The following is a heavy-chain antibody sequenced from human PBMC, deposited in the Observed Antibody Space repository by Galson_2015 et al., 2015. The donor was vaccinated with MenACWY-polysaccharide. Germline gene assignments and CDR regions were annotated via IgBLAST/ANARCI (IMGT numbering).Heavy chain of an antibody. V-gene: IGHV1-69*13. CDR3: AREAKNYFWSGYYKGWFDP. CDR1: GGTFSSYA. D-gene: IGHD3-3*01. Sequence: SVKVSCKASGGTFSSYAISWVRQAPGQGLEWMGGIIPIFGTANYAQKFQGRVTITADESTSTAYMELSSLRSEDTAVYYCAREAKNYFWSGYYKGWFDPRGQGTLVTVSS. J-gene: IGHJ5*02. CDR2: IIPIFGTA.